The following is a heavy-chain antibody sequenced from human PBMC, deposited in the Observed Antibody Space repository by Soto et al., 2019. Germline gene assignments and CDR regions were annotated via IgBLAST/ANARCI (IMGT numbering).Heavy chain of an antibody. V-gene: IGHV1-69*02. J-gene: IGHJ4*02. D-gene: IGHD6-13*01. CDR3: ASGPGYSSSNDDY. CDR2: IIPILGIA. Sequence: QVQLVQSGAEVKKPGSSVKVSCKASGGTFSSYTISWVRQAPGQGLEWMGRIIPILGIANYAQKFQGRVTITAGKATSTAYMELSSLRSEDTAVYYCASGPGYSSSNDDYWGQGTLVTVSS. CDR1: GGTFSSYT.